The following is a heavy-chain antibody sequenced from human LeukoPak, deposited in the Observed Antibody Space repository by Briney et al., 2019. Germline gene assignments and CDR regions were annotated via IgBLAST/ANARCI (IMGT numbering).Heavy chain of an antibody. CDR3: ARRGLGVGAFDY. Sequence: SETLSLTCTVSGGSISSYYWSWIRQPPGKGLEWIGYIYYSGSTNYNPSLKSRVTIPVDTSKNQFSQKLSSVTAADTAVYYCARRGLGVGAFDYWGQGTLVTVSS. CDR1: GGSISSYY. CDR2: IYYSGST. J-gene: IGHJ4*02. D-gene: IGHD3/OR15-3a*01. V-gene: IGHV4-59*08.